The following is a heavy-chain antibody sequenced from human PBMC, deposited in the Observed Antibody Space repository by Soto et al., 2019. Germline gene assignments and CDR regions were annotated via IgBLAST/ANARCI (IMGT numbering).Heavy chain of an antibody. J-gene: IGHJ4*02. CDR1: GGSVTSHH. CDR2: VFYSGRT. Sequence: TSETLSLTCFVSGGSVTSHHWSWIRQFPGQGLEWIGFVFYSGRTTYNPSLQSRVTISVDTSHNHFSLKVRSVTAADTATYYCARIKSGYSYGSIIDFWGQGKLVTVSS. D-gene: IGHD5-18*01. V-gene: IGHV4-59*02. CDR3: ARIKSGYSYGSIIDF.